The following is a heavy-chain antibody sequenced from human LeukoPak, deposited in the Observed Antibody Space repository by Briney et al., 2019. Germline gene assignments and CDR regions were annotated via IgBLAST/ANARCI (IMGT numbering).Heavy chain of an antibody. V-gene: IGHV3-66*01. CDR3: ASPAVAGPGGVYYFDY. D-gene: IGHD6-19*01. Sequence: PGGSLRLSCAASGLTVSNSYMSWVRQAPGKGLEWVSVIYSGGSTHYADSVKGRFTISRDNSKNTLYLQMNSLRAEDTAVYYCASPAVAGPGGVYYFDYWGQGTLLTVSS. CDR1: GLTVSNSY. J-gene: IGHJ4*02. CDR2: IYSGGST.